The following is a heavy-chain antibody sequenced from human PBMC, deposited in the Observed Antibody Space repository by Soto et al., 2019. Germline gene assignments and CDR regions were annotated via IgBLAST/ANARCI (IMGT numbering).Heavy chain of an antibody. CDR3: AGECVYTGTSITLPFDY. CDR2: ISSSASYM. V-gene: IGHV3-21*01. J-gene: IGHJ4*02. CDR1: VFSFSSCD. D-gene: IGHD5-18*01. Sequence: SLSLSCSTSVFSFSSCDMNWFRQAPGKGLEWVAFISSSASYMYYADPRKGRITICRDITKKLLYLQMNILRAVDTAVYYCAGECVYTGTSITLPFDYWGQGALVTVSS.